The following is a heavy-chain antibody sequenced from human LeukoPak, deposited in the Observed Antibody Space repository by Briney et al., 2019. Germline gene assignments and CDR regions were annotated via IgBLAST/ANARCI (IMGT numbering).Heavy chain of an antibody. D-gene: IGHD3-3*01. CDR2: INHGANT. V-gene: IGHV4-34*01. CDR1: GGSFSDYY. Sequence: SETLSLTCAVYGGSFSDYYWNWIRQPPGKGLEWIGEINHGANTNYNPSLKSRVTMSVDTSKNQFSLRLSSVTAADTAVYYCARRIESGYFPWGQGNLVTVSS. CDR3: ARRIESGYFP. J-gene: IGHJ5*02.